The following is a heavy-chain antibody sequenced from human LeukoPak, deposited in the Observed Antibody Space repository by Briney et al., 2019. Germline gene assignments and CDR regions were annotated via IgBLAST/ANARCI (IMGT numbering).Heavy chain of an antibody. J-gene: IGHJ5*02. Sequence: SETLSLTCTVSGGSIRSSSYYWGWIRQPPRKGLEWIGSIYYSGSTYYNPSLKSRVTISVDTSKNQFSLKLSSVTAADTAVYYCARQVTGSFRRFDPWGQGTPVTVSS. CDR3: ARQVTGSFRRFDP. V-gene: IGHV4-39*01. D-gene: IGHD1-20*01. CDR1: GGSIRSSSYY. CDR2: IYYSGST.